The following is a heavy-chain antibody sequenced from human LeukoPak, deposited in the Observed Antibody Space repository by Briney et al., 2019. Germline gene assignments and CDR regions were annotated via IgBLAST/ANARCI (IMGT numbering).Heavy chain of an antibody. V-gene: IGHV3-30-3*01. CDR1: GVTFGDYA. Sequence: ERSLRLSCAASGVTFGDYAMHWVRQAAGRAPEWVAVVAHDGDTKYYADSVKGRFTISRDNSRDMLYLQMSSLRVDDTAIYYCARDPIKGAPDYFDYWGQGTLVTVSS. CDR3: ARDPIKGAPDYFDY. CDR2: VAHDGDTK. D-gene: IGHD1-14*01. J-gene: IGHJ4*02.